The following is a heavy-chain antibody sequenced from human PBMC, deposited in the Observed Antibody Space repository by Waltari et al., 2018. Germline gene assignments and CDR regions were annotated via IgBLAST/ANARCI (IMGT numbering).Heavy chain of an antibody. CDR1: GFTFSSYC. V-gene: IGHV3-74*01. D-gene: IGHD2-21*01. Sequence: EVQLVESGGGLIQPGGSLRRSCAASGFTFSSYCRHWLRQAPGKGLVWVSRINTDGSSTNYADSVKCRFTISRDNAKNTLYLQMNSLRAEDTAVYYCARAGGGELRMGFDPWGQGTLVTVSS. CDR2: INTDGSST. J-gene: IGHJ5*02. CDR3: ARAGGGELRMGFDP.